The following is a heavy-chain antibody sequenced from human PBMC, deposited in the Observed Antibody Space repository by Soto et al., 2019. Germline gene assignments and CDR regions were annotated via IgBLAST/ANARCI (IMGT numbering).Heavy chain of an antibody. Sequence: GGSLRLSCAASGLTVSSSYMSWVRQAPGKGLQWVSVIYSAGSTYYANSVKGRFTISRDISTNMVYLQMSSLTDEDTAVYYCARAREPEYSSAIFLDIWGQGALVTVSS. CDR3: ARAREPEYSSAIFLDI. V-gene: IGHV3-53*01. D-gene: IGHD5-18*01. CDR1: GLTVSSSY. CDR2: IYSAGST. J-gene: IGHJ4*02.